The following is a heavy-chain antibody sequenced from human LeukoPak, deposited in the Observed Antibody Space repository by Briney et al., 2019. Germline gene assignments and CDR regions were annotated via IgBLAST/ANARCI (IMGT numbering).Heavy chain of an antibody. J-gene: IGHJ3*02. Sequence: ASVTVSCKASGYTFTVYYMHWVRQAPGQGLEWMGWINPNSGGTNYAQKFQGRVTMTRDTSISTAYMELSRLRSDDTAVYYCARPTSGWIDAFDIWGQGTMVTVSS. CDR3: ARPTSGWIDAFDI. V-gene: IGHV1-2*02. D-gene: IGHD6-19*01. CDR2: INPNSGGT. CDR1: GYTFTVYY.